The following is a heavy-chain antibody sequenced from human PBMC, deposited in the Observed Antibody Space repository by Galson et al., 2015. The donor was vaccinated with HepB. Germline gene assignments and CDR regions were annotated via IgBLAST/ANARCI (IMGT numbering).Heavy chain of an antibody. V-gene: IGHV3-33*08. CDR1: GFTFSSYG. CDR2: IYYDGTSK. CDR3: ARDGGSGSTPSVTTKNNNYYFGMDV. D-gene: IGHD3-10*01. Sequence: SLRLSCAASGFTFSSYGMTWVRQAPGKGLEWVAVIYYDGTSKYYAESAKGRFSISRDNSKNTLSLQVSSLRVEDTAVYYCARDGGSGSTPSVTTKNNNYYFGMDVWGQGTTVTVSS. J-gene: IGHJ6*02.